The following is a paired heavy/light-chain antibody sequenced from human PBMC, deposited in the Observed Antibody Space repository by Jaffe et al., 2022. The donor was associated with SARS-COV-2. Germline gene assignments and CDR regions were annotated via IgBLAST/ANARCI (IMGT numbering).Light chain of an antibody. V-gene: IGKV3-15*01. Sequence: EIVMTQSPATLSVSPGERATLSCRASQTIYTNLAWYQQKPGQAPRLLIYGASTRATGVPARFSGSGSGTEFTLTISSLQSEDFAVYYCQQYENWPPYTFGQGTKLEIK. CDR3: QQYENWPPYT. CDR2: GAS. J-gene: IGKJ2*01. CDR1: QTIYTN.
Heavy chain of an antibody. CDR1: GFDFGDFA. V-gene: IGHV3-49*04. D-gene: IGHD3-22*01. CDR2: ISGNPSAGRT. Sequence: EVRLVESGGGLIQPGRSLRLSCTASGFDFGDFALSWVRQTPEKGLEWVGFISGNPSAGRTEYAASVRGRFTISRDDSKSVAYLQMNSLKTEDTAVYYCTRGPYYDSTGYCVHWGQGTLVSVSS. CDR3: TRGPYYDSTGYCVH. J-gene: IGHJ4*02.